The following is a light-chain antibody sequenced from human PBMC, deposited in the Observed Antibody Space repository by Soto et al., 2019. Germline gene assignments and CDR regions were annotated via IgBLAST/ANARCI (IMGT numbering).Light chain of an antibody. J-gene: IGKJ1*01. Sequence: EIVLTQSPGTLSLSPGERATLSCRASQSVSSSYLAWYQQKPGQAPRLLIHDASVRATGIPDRFSGSGSGTDFSLTISRLEPEDFAVYYCQEYGSSLTWTFGQGTKVDIK. CDR3: QEYGSSLTWT. V-gene: IGKV3-20*01. CDR1: QSVSSSY. CDR2: DAS.